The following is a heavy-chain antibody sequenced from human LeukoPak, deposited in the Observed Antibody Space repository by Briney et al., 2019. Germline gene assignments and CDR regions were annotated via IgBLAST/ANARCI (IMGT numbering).Heavy chain of an antibody. J-gene: IGHJ6*03. CDR1: GASFSSGSHY. CDR3: ARVGATYPHYYMDV. D-gene: IGHD3-16*01. Sequence: PSQTLSLTCSVSGASFSSGSHYWSWVRQPAGKGLEWIGHIYTSGATTFNPSLKSRVTIAVDTSKNQFSLKLTSVTAADTAVYYCARVGATYPHYYMDVWGKGTTVTVAS. CDR2: IYTSGAT. V-gene: IGHV4-61*09.